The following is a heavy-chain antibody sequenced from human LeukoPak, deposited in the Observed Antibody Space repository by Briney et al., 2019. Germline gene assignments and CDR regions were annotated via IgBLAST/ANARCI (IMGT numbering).Heavy chain of an antibody. V-gene: IGHV3-23*01. Sequence: GGSLRPSCAASGFTFSTYAMSWVRKAPGKGLEWVSTISDSGGSTYYADSVKGRFTISRDNSKNSLYLQMNSLRAEDTAVYYCAKIRGRDWYFDLWGRGTLVTVSS. CDR2: ISDSGGST. D-gene: IGHD3-10*01. CDR3: AKIRGRDWYFDL. J-gene: IGHJ2*01. CDR1: GFTFSTYA.